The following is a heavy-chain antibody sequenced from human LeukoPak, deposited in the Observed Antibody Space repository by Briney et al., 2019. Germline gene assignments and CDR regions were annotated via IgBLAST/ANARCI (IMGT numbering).Heavy chain of an antibody. Sequence: PSETLSLTCTVSGGSISSSSYYWGWIRQPPGKGLEWIGSIYYSGSTYYNPSLKSRVTISVDTSKNQFSLKLSSVTAADTAVYYCARVPAKGFTGYSSGWYDYWGQGTLVTVSS. CDR3: ARVPAKGFTGYSSGWYDY. CDR2: IYYSGST. CDR1: GGSISSSSYY. D-gene: IGHD6-19*01. J-gene: IGHJ4*02. V-gene: IGHV4-39*01.